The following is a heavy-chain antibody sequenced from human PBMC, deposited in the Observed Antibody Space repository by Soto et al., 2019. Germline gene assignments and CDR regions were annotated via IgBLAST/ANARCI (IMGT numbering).Heavy chain of an antibody. J-gene: IGHJ4*02. CDR1: GFTFSGSA. Sequence: GGSLRLSCAASGFTFSGSAMHWVRQASGKGLEWVGRIRSKANNYATAYAASVKGRFTISRDDSKNMASLQMNSLKTEDTAVYYCTSSNVALATSDYWGRGLLVTVFS. CDR3: TSSNVALATSDY. D-gene: IGHD5-12*01. CDR2: IRSKANNYAT. V-gene: IGHV3-73*01.